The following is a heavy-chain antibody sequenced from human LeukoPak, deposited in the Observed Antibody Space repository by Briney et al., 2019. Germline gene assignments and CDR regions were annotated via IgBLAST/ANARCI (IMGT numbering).Heavy chain of an antibody. CDR3: AIPIEGTWYEFDY. CDR1: GFTFSSYA. Sequence: TGGSLRLSCAASGFTFSSYAMSWVRQAPGKGLEWVSAISGSGGTTYYADSVKGRFTISRDNSKNTLYLQMNSLRAEDTAVFYCAIPIEGTWYEFDYWGRGTLVTVSS. V-gene: IGHV3-23*01. D-gene: IGHD6-13*01. J-gene: IGHJ4*02. CDR2: ISGSGGTT.